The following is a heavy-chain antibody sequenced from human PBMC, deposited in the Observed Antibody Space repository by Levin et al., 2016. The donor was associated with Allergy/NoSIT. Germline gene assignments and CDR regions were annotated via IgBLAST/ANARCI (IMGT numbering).Heavy chain of an antibody. D-gene: IGHD4-23*01. J-gene: IGHJ4*02. CDR2: MYSSGSA. CDR3: AREGPYGGNSGEYDY. V-gene: IGHV4-39*07. Sequence: WIRQPPGKGLEWIGSMYSSGSAYYNPSLKSRVTISVDTSKNQFSLKLSSVTAADTAVYYCAREGPYGGNSGEYDYWGQGTLVTVSS.